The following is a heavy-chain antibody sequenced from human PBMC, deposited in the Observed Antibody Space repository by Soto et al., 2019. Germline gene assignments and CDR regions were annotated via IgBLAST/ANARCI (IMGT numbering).Heavy chain of an antibody. J-gene: IGHJ5*02. CDR3: AHRQWDYVWDGCFDP. V-gene: IGHV2-5*02. CDR1: GFSLSTSGVG. Sequence: QITLKESGPTLVKPTQTLTLTCTFSGFSLSTSGVGVGWIRQPPGKALEWLALIYWDDDKRYSPSLKSRLTITQDTSKNRVVLTMTNMDPVDTATYCCAHRQWDYVWDGCFDPWGQGTLVTVSS. CDR2: IYWDDDK. D-gene: IGHD3-16*01.